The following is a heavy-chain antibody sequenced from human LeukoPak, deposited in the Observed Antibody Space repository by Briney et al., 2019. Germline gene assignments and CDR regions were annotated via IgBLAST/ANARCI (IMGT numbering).Heavy chain of an antibody. V-gene: IGHV1-24*01. D-gene: IGHD3-22*01. CDR2: FDPEDGET. Sequence: ASVKVSCKVSGYTLTELSMHWVRQAPGKGVEWMGGFDPEDGETIYAQKFQGRVTMTEDTSTDTAYMELSSLRSEDTAVYYCATYYYHSSGFSYWGQGTLVTVSS. CDR1: GYTLTELS. CDR3: ATYYYHSSGFSY. J-gene: IGHJ4*02.